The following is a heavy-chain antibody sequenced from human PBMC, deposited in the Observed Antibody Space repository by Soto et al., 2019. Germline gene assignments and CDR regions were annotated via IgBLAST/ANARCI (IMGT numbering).Heavy chain of an antibody. J-gene: IGHJ6*02. CDR2: ISPGDSDT. CDR3: ARRHYYYGMDV. Sequence: GESLKISCKASRYSFTSYWIGWVRQMPGKGLEWMGIISPGDSDTTYSPSFQGQVTISVDKSISTAYLQWSSLKASDTAMYYCARRHYYYGMDVWGQGTTVTVSS. V-gene: IGHV5-51*01. CDR1: RYSFTSYW.